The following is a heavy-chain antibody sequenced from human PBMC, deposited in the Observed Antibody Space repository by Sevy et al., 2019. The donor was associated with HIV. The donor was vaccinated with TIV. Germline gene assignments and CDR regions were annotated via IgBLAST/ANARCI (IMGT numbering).Heavy chain of an antibody. CDR2: ITNSGSAE. CDR1: GFTFSSYE. CDR3: ARDLPPSATTVAHFDY. V-gene: IGHV3-48*03. Sequence: GGSLRLSCAASGFTFSSYEMNWVRQAPGKGLEWVSYITNSGSAEYYSDSVRGRFTISRDNTKNSRYLQMNSLRAEDTALYYCARDLPPSATTVAHFDYWGRGTLVTVSS. D-gene: IGHD4-17*01. J-gene: IGHJ4*02.